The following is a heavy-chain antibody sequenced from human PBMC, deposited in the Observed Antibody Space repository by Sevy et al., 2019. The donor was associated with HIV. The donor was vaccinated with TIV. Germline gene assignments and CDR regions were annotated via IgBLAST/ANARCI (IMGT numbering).Heavy chain of an antibody. V-gene: IGHV5-51*01. CDR3: AGRYYEMSGHHQGFDY. D-gene: IGHD3-22*01. Sequence: GESLKISCKASGYRFTSYWIGWVRQMPGNGLEWMGIFYPGDSGTRYNPPFQGQVTFSADKSMNTAYLQWSGLKASDNATYYCAGRYYEMSGHHQGFDYWGQGTLVTVSS. J-gene: IGHJ4*02. CDR2: FYPGDSGT. CDR1: GYRFTSYW.